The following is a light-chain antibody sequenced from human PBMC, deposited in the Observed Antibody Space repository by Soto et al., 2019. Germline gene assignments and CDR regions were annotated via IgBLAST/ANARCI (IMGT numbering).Light chain of an antibody. J-gene: IGKJ4*01. Sequence: DIVMTQSPDSLAVSLGERATINCKSSQSVLYSSNNKNYLAWYQQKPGQPPKLLIYWASTRESGVPDRFSGSGSGTAFTLTISSLQAEDVAVYYCQQYYSPPPTFGGGTKVEIK. CDR2: WAS. V-gene: IGKV4-1*01. CDR3: QQYYSPPPT. CDR1: QSVLYSSNNKNY.